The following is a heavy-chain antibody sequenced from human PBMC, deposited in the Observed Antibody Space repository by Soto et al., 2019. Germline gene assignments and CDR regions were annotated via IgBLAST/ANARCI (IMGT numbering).Heavy chain of an antibody. CDR2: ISYHGCYT. CDR3: PKTGDSGYDWGWFDP. CDR1: GFTFSSYG. J-gene: IGHJ5*02. D-gene: IGHD5-12*01. Sequence: QVQLVESGGGVVQPGGSLRLSCAASGFTFSSYGMHWVREAPGKGMEWVAVISYHGCYTHYADSVKGRFTISRDNNKNTLYLHMNSLRPEDTAVYYCPKTGDSGYDWGWFDPWGQGTLVTVSS. V-gene: IGHV3-30*18.